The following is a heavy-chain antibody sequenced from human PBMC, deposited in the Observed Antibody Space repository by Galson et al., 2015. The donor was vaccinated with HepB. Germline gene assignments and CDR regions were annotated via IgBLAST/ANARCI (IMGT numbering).Heavy chain of an antibody. CDR1: GGSFSTFA. V-gene: IGHV1-69*06. D-gene: IGHD6-13*01. CDR3: ARGFGRGRRSSNTWQTAYYDMDV. J-gene: IGHJ6*02. CDR2: FIPIFATA. Sequence: SVKVSCKASGGSFSTFAFNWVRQAPGQGLEWMGTFIPIFATANYAQKFQDRVTITADKSTTSAYMELTSLRPEDTAVYYCARGFGRGRRSSNTWQTAYYDMDVWGQWTTVTVSS.